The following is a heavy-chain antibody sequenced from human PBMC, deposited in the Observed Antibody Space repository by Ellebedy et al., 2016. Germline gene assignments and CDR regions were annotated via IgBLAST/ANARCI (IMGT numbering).Heavy chain of an antibody. J-gene: IGHJ6*02. CDR1: GFSFSNAW. Sequence: GGSLRLXCAASGFSFSNAWMSWVRQAPGKGLEWVGRIRSKTDGTTTDYAAPVKGRFSISRHDSENMLYLQMNSLKTEDTAVYYCTTLSTYYYGMDLWGQGTTVTVSS. V-gene: IGHV3-15*01. CDR3: TTLSTYYYGMDL. CDR2: IRSKTDGTTT. D-gene: IGHD5/OR15-5a*01.